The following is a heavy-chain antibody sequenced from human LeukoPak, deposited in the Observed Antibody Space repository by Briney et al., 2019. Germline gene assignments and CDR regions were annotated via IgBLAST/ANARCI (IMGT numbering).Heavy chain of an antibody. CDR3: ARVYYYYGMDV. Sequence: ASETLSLTCAVYGGSFSGYYWSWIRQPPGKGLEWIGEINHSGSTNYNPSLKSRVTISVDTSKNQFSLKLSSVTAADTAVYYCARVYYYYGMDVWGQGTTVTVSS. J-gene: IGHJ6*02. CDR2: INHSGST. CDR1: GGSFSGYY. V-gene: IGHV4-34*01.